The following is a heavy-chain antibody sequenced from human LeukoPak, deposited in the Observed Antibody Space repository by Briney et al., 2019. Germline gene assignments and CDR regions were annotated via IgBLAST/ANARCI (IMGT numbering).Heavy chain of an antibody. CDR1: GGSISSGDYY. Sequence: SQTLSLTCTVSGGSISSGDYYWSWNRQPQGMGLEWTGNIYYSWSTYYNPSLKSRVTISVDTSKNQFSLKRSSVTAADTAVYYCARVIRGYCSSTSCSPYLDYWGQGTLVTVSS. D-gene: IGHD2-2*01. J-gene: IGHJ4*02. CDR3: ARVIRGYCSSTSCSPYLDY. CDR2: IYYSWST. V-gene: IGHV4-30-4*01.